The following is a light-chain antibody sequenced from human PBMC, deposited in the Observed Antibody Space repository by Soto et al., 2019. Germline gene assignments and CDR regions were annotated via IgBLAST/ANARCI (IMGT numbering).Light chain of an antibody. Sequence: ETVMTQSPATLSVSPGERATLSCRASQSVSSSLAWYQQKPGRAPRLLIYGASSRATGIPDRFSGSGSGTDFTLTISRLEPEDFAVYYCQQDGNSPRTFGQGTKVDIK. CDR2: GAS. CDR3: QQDGNSPRT. J-gene: IGKJ1*01. CDR1: QSVSSS. V-gene: IGKV3-20*01.